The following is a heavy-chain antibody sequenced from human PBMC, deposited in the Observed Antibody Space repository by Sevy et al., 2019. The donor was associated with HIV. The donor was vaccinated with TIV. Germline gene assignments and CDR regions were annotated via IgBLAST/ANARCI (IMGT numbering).Heavy chain of an antibody. CDR3: ARETLPMVRGVLPPYFDY. CDR2: IYYSGST. D-gene: IGHD3-10*01. V-gene: IGHV4-31*03. Sequence: SDTLSLTCTVSDGSISSGGYYWSWIRQHPGKGLEWIGYIYYSGSTYYNPSLKSRVTISVDTSKNQFSLKLSSVTAADTAVYYCARETLPMVRGVLPPYFDYWGQGTLVTVSS. CDR1: DGSISSGGYY. J-gene: IGHJ4*02.